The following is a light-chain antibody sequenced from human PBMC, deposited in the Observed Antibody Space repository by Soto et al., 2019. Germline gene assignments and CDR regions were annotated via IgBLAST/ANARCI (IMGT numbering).Light chain of an antibody. CDR1: QSISSW. V-gene: IGKV1-5*01. J-gene: IGKJ1*01. Sequence: DIQKIQSTSTLSASVGDRVTITCRASQSISSWLAWYQQKPGKAPKLLIYDASSLESGVPSRFSGSGSGTEFTLTISSLQPDDFATYYCQQYTSPPWTFGQGTKVDIK. CDR3: QQYTSPPWT. CDR2: DAS.